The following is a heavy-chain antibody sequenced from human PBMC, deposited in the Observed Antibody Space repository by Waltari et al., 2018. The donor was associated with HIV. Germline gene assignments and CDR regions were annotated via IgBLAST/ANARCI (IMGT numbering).Heavy chain of an antibody. J-gene: IGHJ6*02. Sequence: EVQLVESGGGLVQPGGSLRLACAASGFTVSSNFMSWVRQDQGKGLEWVSVIYSGVGTYYADSVKGRFTISRDNSKNTLYLQMNSRRAEDTAVYYCARVPRGPYGMDVWGQGTTVTVSS. CDR2: IYSGVGT. CDR1: GFTVSSNF. V-gene: IGHV3-66*01. CDR3: ARVPRGPYGMDV.